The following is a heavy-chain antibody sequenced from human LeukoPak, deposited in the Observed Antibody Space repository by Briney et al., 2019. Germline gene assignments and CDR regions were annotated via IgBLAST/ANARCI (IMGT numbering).Heavy chain of an antibody. D-gene: IGHD2-2*02. V-gene: IGHV1-2*02. CDR3: ARDLLATRRTIPTSDY. J-gene: IGHJ4*02. Sequence: ASVKVSCKASGYTFTNYDINWVRQATGQGLEWMGWINPNSGGTNYAQKFQGRVTMTRDTSISTAYMELSRLRSDDTAVYYCARDLLATRRTIPTSDYWGQGTLVTVSS. CDR1: GYTFTNYD. CDR2: INPNSGGT.